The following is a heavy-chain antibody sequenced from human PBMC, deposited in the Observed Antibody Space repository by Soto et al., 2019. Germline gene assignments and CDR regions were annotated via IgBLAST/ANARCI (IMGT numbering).Heavy chain of an antibody. D-gene: IGHD2-2*02. CDR2: ISGSGGST. J-gene: IGHJ5*02. V-gene: IGHV3-23*01. Sequence: GGSLRLSCAASGFTLSSYAMSWVRQAPGKGLEWVSAISGSGGSTYYADSVKGRFTISRDNSKNTLYLQMNSLRAEDTAVYYCAKPDCSSTSCYIGGGGSNWFDPWGQGTLVTVSS. CDR1: GFTLSSYA. CDR3: AKPDCSSTSCYIGGGGSNWFDP.